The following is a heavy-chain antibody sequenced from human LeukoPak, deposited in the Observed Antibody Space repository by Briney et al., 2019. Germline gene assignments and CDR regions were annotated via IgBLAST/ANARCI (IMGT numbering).Heavy chain of an antibody. CDR1: GFTVSSNY. Sequence: GGSLRLSCAASGFTVSSNYMSWVRQTPGKGLEWVSVIYSGGSTYYADSVKGRFTISRDNSKNTLYLQMNSLRDEDTAVYYCSRKSSGRGDYWGQGTLVTVSS. J-gene: IGHJ4*02. CDR2: IYSGGST. V-gene: IGHV3-66*01. D-gene: IGHD3-10*01. CDR3: SRKSSGRGDY.